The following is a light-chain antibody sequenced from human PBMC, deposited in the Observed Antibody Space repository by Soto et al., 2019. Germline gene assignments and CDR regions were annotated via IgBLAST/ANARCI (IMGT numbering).Light chain of an antibody. V-gene: IGLV2-18*02. CDR3: SSFTSSITYV. Sequence: QSALTQPPSVSGAPGQSVSISCAGTSSDVGNYNRVSWYQQPPGTAPKFMIFDVSNRPSGVPDRFSWSKSGNTASLTISGLQAEDEADYYCSSFTSSITYVFGTGTKVTVL. CDR1: SSDVGNYNR. J-gene: IGLJ1*01. CDR2: DVS.